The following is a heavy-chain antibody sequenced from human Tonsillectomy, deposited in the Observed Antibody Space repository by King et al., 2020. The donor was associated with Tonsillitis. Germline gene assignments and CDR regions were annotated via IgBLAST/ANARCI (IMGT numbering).Heavy chain of an antibody. D-gene: IGHD2-2*01. Sequence: QLQESGPGLVKPSQTLSLTCTVSGGSISDSHYFWSWIRQHPGKGLEWIGYIYYSGNTYYNPSLKSRLTISVDTSKNQFSLKLSSVTAADTAVYYCARERDYCSTTSCYFMDYWGQGTLVTVSS. J-gene: IGHJ4*02. CDR2: IYYSGNT. CDR3: ARERDYCSTTSCYFMDY. V-gene: IGHV4-31*03. CDR1: GGSISDSHYF.